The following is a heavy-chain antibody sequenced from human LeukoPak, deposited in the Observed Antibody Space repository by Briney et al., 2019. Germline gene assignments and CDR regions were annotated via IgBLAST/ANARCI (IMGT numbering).Heavy chain of an antibody. V-gene: IGHV4-39*07. CDR2: LYYSGST. CDR3: ARGGYSSSWYYFDY. J-gene: IGHJ4*02. D-gene: IGHD6-13*01. CDR1: GGSISSSSYY. Sequence: PSETLSLTCTVSGGSISSSSYYWGWIRQPPGKGLEWIGSLYYSGSTYYNPSLKSRVTMSVDTSKNQFSLKLSSVTAADTAVYYCARGGYSSSWYYFDYWGQGTLVTVSS.